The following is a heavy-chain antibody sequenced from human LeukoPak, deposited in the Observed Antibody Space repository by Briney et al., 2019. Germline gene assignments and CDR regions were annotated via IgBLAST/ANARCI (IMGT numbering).Heavy chain of an antibody. D-gene: IGHD3-3*01. V-gene: IGHV4-39*07. Sequence: SETLSLTCTVSGGSISSSSYYWGWIRQPPGKGLEWIGSIYYSGSTYYNPSLKSRVTISVDTSKNQFSLKLSSVTAADTAVYYCARLARIGEWLSSFDYWGQGTLVTVSS. CDR2: IYYSGST. CDR1: GGSISSSSYY. CDR3: ARLARIGEWLSSFDY. J-gene: IGHJ4*02.